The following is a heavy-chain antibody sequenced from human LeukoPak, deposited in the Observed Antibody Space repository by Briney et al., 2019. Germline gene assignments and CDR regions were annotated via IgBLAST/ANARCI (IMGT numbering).Heavy chain of an antibody. Sequence: SETLSLTCAVYGGSFSGYYWSWIRQPPGKALEWIGEINHSGSTNYNPSLKSRVTISVDTSKNQFSLKLSSVTAADTAVYYCARLVFGYYYYGMDVWGQGTTVTVSS. J-gene: IGHJ6*02. CDR3: ARLVFGYYYYGMDV. D-gene: IGHD3-10*01. CDR1: GGSFSGYY. V-gene: IGHV4-34*01. CDR2: INHSGST.